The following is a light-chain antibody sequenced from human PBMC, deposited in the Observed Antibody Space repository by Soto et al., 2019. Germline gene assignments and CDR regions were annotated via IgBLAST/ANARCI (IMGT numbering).Light chain of an antibody. CDR1: QSISGSY. J-gene: IGKJ5*01. V-gene: IGKV3-11*01. CDR2: GAS. CDR3: QQRSNWPPIT. Sequence: EIVLTQSPGTLSLSPGERATLSCTASQSISGSYLAWYQQKPGQAPRLLIYGASNRATGIPDRFNGSESGTDFTLTISSLEPEDFAVYYCQQRSNWPPITFGQGTRLEIK.